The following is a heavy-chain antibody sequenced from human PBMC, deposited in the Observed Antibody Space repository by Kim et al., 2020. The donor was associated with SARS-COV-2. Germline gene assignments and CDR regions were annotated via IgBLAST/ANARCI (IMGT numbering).Heavy chain of an antibody. CDR1: GYTLTELS. V-gene: IGHV1-24*01. CDR3: ATTHLLAGETRNWYFDL. Sequence: ASVKVSCKVSGYTLTELSMHWVRQAPGKGLEWMGGFDPEDGETIYAQKFQGRVTMTEDTSTDTAYMELSSLRSEDTAVYYCATTHLLAGETRNWYFDLWGRGTLVTVSS. J-gene: IGHJ2*01. D-gene: IGHD7-27*01. CDR2: FDPEDGET.